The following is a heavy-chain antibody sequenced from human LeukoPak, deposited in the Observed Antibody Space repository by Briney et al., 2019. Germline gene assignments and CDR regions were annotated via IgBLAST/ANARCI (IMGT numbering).Heavy chain of an antibody. CDR1: GFTFSNAW. D-gene: IGHD2-15*01. CDR3: RCGSCYHPLLHYYYMDV. V-gene: IGHV3-15*01. J-gene: IGHJ6*03. CDR2: IKSKIDGGTT. Sequence: GGSLRLSCAASGFTFSNAWMSWVRQAPGEGLEWVGRIKSKIDGGTTDYAAPVKGRFTISRDDSTNTLYLQMNSLKTEDTAVYYCRCGSCYHPLLHYYYMDVWGKGTTVTVSS.